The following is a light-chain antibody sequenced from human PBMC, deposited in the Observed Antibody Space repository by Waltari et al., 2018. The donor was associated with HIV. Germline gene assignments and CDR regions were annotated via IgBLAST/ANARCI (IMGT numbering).Light chain of an antibody. CDR3: SVWDDSLAGWM. Sequence: QSVLTQPPSASGPPGQRVTISCSGSDPTIARNNIPGYQQTPGAAPKLLISLNDQRPSGVPDRFSGSKSGTSASLVISGLRSEDEADYFCSVWDDSLAGWMFGGGTRLTVL. J-gene: IGLJ3*02. CDR1: DPTIARNN. CDR2: LND. V-gene: IGLV1-47*01.